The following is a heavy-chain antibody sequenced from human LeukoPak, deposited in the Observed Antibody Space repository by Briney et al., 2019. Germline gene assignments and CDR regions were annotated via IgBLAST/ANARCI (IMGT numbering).Heavy chain of an antibody. CDR3: ARGGNYWPQWWFDP. Sequence: PSETLSLTCAVYGGSFSGYYWSWIRQPPGKGLEWIGEINHSGSTNYNPSLKSRVTMSLDASKNQLSLELNSVTPADTAVYYCARGGNYWPQWWFDPWGRGTLVSVSS. J-gene: IGHJ5*02. CDR1: GGSFSGYY. CDR2: INHSGST. D-gene: IGHD1-26*01. V-gene: IGHV4-34*01.